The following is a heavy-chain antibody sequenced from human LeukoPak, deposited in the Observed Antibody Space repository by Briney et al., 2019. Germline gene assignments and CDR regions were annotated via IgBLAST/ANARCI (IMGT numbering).Heavy chain of an antibody. V-gene: IGHV4-59*01. Sequence: PSETLSLTCTVSGGSISSYYWSWIRQPPGKGLEWIGYIYYSGSTNYNPSLKSRVTISVDTSKNQFSLKLSSVTAADTAVYYCASGSYFVDYWGQGTLVTVSS. CDR1: GGSISSYY. D-gene: IGHD1-26*01. CDR2: IYYSGST. J-gene: IGHJ4*02. CDR3: ASGSYFVDY.